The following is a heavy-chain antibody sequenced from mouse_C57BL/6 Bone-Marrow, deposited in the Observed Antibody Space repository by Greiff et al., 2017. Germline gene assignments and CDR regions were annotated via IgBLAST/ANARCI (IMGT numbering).Heavy chain of an antibody. V-gene: IGHV3-6*01. J-gene: IGHJ1*03. D-gene: IGHD1-1*01. CDR2: ISYDGSN. Sequence: EVKLQQSGPGLVKPSQSLSLTCSVTGYSITSGYYWNWIRQFPGNKLEWMGYISYDGSNNYNPSLKNRISITRDTSKNQFFLKLNSVTTEDTATYYCARDRFITTVVATDFDVWGTGTTVTVSS. CDR3: ARDRFITTVVATDFDV. CDR1: GYSITSGYY.